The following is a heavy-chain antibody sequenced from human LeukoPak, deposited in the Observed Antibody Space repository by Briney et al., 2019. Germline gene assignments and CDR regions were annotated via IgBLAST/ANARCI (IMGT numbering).Heavy chain of an antibody. CDR1: GGSISSYY. V-gene: IGHV4-59*01. CDR3: ARVEARHGNGMDV. J-gene: IGHJ6*02. CDR2: IYYSGST. D-gene: IGHD6-6*01. Sequence: SETLSLTCTVPGGSISSYYWSWIRQPPGKGLEWIGYIYYSGSTNYNPSLKSRVTISVDTSKKQFSLKLSSVTAADTAVYYCARVEARHGNGMDVWGQGTTVTVSS.